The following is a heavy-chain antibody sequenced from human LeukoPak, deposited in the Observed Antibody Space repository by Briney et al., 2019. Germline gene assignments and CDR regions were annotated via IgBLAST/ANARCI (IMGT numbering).Heavy chain of an antibody. CDR3: AIDRSISGVVTMDY. Sequence: GGPLRLSCAASGFRFSDSCMTWVRQAPGKGLEWVANIRQDGSEKYYVGSVKGRFTISRDNAKNSVYLQMNSLRAEDTAVYYCAIDRSISGVVTMDYWGQGTLVTVSS. CDR1: GFRFSDSC. V-gene: IGHV3-7*01. CDR2: IRQDGSEK. D-gene: IGHD3-3*01. J-gene: IGHJ4*02.